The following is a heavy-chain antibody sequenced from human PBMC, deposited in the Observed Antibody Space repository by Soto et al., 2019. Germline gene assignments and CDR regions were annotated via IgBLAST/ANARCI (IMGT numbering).Heavy chain of an antibody. CDR1: GYTFTSYA. D-gene: IGHD2-15*01. CDR3: ARGPGGPDGPGDY. J-gene: IGHJ4*02. Sequence: ASVKVSCKASGYTFTSYAMHWVRQAPGQRLEWLGWINAGNGNTKYSQKFQGRVTITRDTSASTAYMELSSLRSEDTAMYYCARGPGGPDGPGDYWGQGTLVTVSS. CDR2: INAGNGNT. V-gene: IGHV1-3*01.